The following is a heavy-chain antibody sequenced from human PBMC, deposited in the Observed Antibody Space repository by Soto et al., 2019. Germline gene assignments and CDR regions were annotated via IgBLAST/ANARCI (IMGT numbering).Heavy chain of an antibody. Sequence: GSLRLSCAASGFTFSSYLMHWVRQTPGKGLVWVSRINSDGSTTTYADSVKGRFTISRDNSKNTLYLQMNSLRAEDTAVYYCASASLSNYVLFSLMVHPRSYYMDVWGKGTTVTVSS. CDR2: INSDGSTT. J-gene: IGHJ6*03. V-gene: IGHV3-74*01. CDR1: GFTFSSYL. CDR3: ASASLSNYVLFSLMVHPRSYYMDV. D-gene: IGHD4-4*01.